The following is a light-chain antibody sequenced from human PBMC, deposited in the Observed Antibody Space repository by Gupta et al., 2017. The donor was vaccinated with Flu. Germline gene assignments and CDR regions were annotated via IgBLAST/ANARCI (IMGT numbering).Light chain of an antibody. CDR1: SSDSGDYKY. CDR3: SSYAGRNSCV. Sequence: TSSDSGDYKYVSWYQQHPGKAHKLMIYEVNKRPSGVPDRFSGSKSGNTASLTVSGLQAEDEADYYCSSYAGRNSCVFGTGTKVTVL. V-gene: IGLV2-8*01. CDR2: EVN. J-gene: IGLJ1*01.